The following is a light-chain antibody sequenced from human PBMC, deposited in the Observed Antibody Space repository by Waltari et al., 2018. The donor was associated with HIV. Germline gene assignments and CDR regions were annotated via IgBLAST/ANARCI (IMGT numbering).Light chain of an antibody. CDR2: VNN. J-gene: IGLJ2*01. V-gene: IGLV1-51*01. CDR1: TSTIVKSF. CDR3: GTSDSSVSAGV. Sequence: QSVLTQPPSVSAAPGQTVTFSCSGGTSTIVKSFISWYQKHPEEATKLIISVNNTRPSAVANRFSGSKSARLATLAITGLRTGVEADYYCGTSDSSVSAGVFGGGTKLTVL.